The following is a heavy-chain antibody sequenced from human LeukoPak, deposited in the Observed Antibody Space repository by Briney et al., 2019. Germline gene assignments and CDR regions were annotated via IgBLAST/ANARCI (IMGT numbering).Heavy chain of an antibody. V-gene: IGHV1-2*02. CDR3: ARDPPVGPNYYYYMDA. CDR1: GYTFTGYY. J-gene: IGHJ6*03. Sequence: ASVKVSCKASGYTFTGYYIHWVRQAPGQGLEWMGWINPNSGGTKYVQKFQGRVAMTRDTSISTAYMELSRLRSDDTAVYYCARDPPVGPNYYYYMDAWGKGTTVTVSS. CDR2: INPNSGGT. D-gene: IGHD1-26*01.